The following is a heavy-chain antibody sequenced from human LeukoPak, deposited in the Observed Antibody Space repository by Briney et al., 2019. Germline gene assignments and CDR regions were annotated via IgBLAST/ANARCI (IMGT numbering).Heavy chain of an antibody. J-gene: IGHJ3*01. CDR2: IYHSGST. V-gene: IGHV4-34*01. D-gene: IGHD3-22*01. CDR3: ARDSNPYYYDSSGQTPSL. Sequence: SETLSLTCAVYGGSFSGYYWSWIRQPPGKGLEWIGSIYHSGSTYYNPSLKSRVTISVDTSKNQFSLKLSSVTAADTAVYYCARDSNPYYYDSSGQTPSLWGQGTMVTVSS. CDR1: GGSFSGYY.